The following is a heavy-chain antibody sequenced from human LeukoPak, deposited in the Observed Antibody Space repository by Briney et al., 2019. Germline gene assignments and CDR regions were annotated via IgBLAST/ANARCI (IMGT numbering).Heavy chain of an antibody. CDR1: GFPFGAYA. J-gene: IGHJ4*02. CDR3: LRHNDILSRSYLFDY. CDR2: IRSKAYGGTT. V-gene: IGHV3-49*04. D-gene: IGHD3-9*01. Sequence: PGGSLRLSCTASGFPFGAYAMSWVRQAPGKGLEWLGFIRSKAYGGTTEYAASVKGRFTISRDDSKSIAYLQMNRLQTEDTAVYYCLRHNDILSRSYLFDYWGQGTLVTVSS.